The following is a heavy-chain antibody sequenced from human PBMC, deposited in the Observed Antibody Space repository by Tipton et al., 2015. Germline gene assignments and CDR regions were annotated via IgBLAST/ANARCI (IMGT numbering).Heavy chain of an antibody. Sequence: TLSLTCNVSGGSITSYYWSWIRQPPGKGLEWIGYIYYSGSTKYSPSLKSRVTISVDSSKTQLSLKLRSVTAADTAVYYCARFRFGYFDYWGHGTLVTVSS. V-gene: IGHV4-59*01. D-gene: IGHD3-10*01. J-gene: IGHJ4*01. CDR2: IYYSGST. CDR3: ARFRFGYFDY. CDR1: GGSITSYY.